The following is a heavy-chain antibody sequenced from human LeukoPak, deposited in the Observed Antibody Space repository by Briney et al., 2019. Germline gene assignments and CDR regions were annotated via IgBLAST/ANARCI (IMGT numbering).Heavy chain of an antibody. CDR3: ALWGPSGMDV. CDR1: GFTFSSYA. Sequence: GGSLRLSCAASGFTFSSYAMHWVRQAPGKGLEGGAVISYEGSNKYYADSVKGRFTISRENSKNTLYLQMNSLRAEDTAVYYCALWGPSGMDVWGQGTTVTVSS. D-gene: IGHD3-10*01. J-gene: IGHJ6*02. CDR2: ISYEGSNK. V-gene: IGHV3-30-3*01.